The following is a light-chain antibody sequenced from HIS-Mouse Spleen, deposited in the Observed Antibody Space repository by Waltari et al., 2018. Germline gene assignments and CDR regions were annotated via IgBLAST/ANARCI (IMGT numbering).Light chain of an antibody. CDR2: EGS. Sequence: QSALTQPASVSGSPGQSITISCTVTSRDIGSYHLFSWYQQHPGKAPKLMIYEGSKRPSGVSNRFSGSKSGNTASLTISGLQAEDEADYYCCSYAGSSTFRVFGGGTKLTVL. CDR1: SRDIGSYHL. V-gene: IGLV2-23*03. CDR3: CSYAGSSTFRV. J-gene: IGLJ2*01.